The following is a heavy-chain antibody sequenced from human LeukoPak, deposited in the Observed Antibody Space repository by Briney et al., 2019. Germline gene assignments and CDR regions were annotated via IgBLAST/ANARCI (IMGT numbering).Heavy chain of an antibody. V-gene: IGHV4-39*02. CDR2: IYYSGST. CDR1: GGSISSSSYY. J-gene: IGHJ3*02. D-gene: IGHD2-15*01. Sequence: SSETLSLTCTVSGGSISSSSYYWGWIRQPPGKGLEGIGSIYYSGSTYYNPSLKSRVTISVDTSKNQFSLKLSSVTAADTAVYYCAREPLGWYDAFDIWGQGTMVTVSS. CDR3: AREPLGWYDAFDI.